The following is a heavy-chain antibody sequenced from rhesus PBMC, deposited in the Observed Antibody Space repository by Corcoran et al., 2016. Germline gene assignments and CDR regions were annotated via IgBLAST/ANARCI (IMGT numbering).Heavy chain of an antibody. CDR1: GGSISGYYY. D-gene: IGHD5-24*01. CDR3: AREAEIQWVQLFYFDY. V-gene: IGHV4-73*01. J-gene: IGHJ4*01. CDR2: IYVNSSST. Sequence: QVQLQQWGEGLVKPSETLSLTCAVYGGSISGYYYWSWIRQPPGKGLEWIVYIYVNSSSTNYNPSLTDRVTISKDTSKNQVSLKLSSVTAADTAVYYCAREAEIQWVQLFYFDYWGQGVLVTVSS.